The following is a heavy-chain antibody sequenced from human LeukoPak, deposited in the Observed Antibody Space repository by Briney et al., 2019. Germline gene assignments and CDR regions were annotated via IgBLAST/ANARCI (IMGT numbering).Heavy chain of an antibody. CDR1: GGSISSYY. V-gene: IGHV4-59*01. D-gene: IGHD6-13*01. J-gene: IGHJ4*02. Sequence: PSETLSLTCTVSGGSISSYYWSWIRQPPGKGLEWIGYIYYSGSTNYNPSLKSRVTISVDTSKNQFSLKLSSVTAADTAVYYCARGLYSSFEYWGQGPLVTVSS. CDR2: IYYSGST. CDR3: ARGLYSSFEY.